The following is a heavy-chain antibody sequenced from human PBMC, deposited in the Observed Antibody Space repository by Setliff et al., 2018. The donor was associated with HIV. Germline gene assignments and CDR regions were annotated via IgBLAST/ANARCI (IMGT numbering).Heavy chain of an antibody. Sequence: SETLSLTCAVYGRSFSGYYWNWIRQSPGKGLEWIGEINHSGGTNYNPSLKSRVTMSIDTSKNQISLKLSSVTAADTAVYYCARGLNYYGSGSYLPLGYWGQGTLVTVSS. J-gene: IGHJ4*02. D-gene: IGHD3-10*01. CDR1: GRSFSGYY. V-gene: IGHV4-34*01. CDR2: INHSGGT. CDR3: ARGLNYYGSGSYLPLGY.